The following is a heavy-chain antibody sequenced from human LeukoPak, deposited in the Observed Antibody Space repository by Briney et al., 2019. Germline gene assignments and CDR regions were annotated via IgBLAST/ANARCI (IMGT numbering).Heavy chain of an antibody. Sequence: PGGSLRLSCAASGFTVSSNYMSWVRQAPGKGLEWVSIISGSGGSTYYADSVKGRFTISRDNSKNTLYLQMDSLRAEDTAVYYCAKQCGPYYDSSAYYSDYWGQGTLVTVSS. CDR1: GFTVSSNY. CDR2: ISGSGGST. J-gene: IGHJ4*02. D-gene: IGHD3-22*01. CDR3: AKQCGPYYDSSAYYSDY. V-gene: IGHV3-23*01.